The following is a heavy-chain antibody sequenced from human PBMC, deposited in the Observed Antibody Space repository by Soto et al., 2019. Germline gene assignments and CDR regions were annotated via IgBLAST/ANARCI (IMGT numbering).Heavy chain of an antibody. D-gene: IGHD3-22*01. V-gene: IGHV3-33*01. J-gene: IGHJ2*01. CDR2: IWYDGSNK. Sequence: QVQLVEPGGGVVQPGRSLRLSCAASGFTFSSYGMHWVRQAPGKGLEWVAVIWYDGSNKYYADSVKGRFTISRDNSKNTLYLQMNSLRAEDTAVYYCARDYDSSGYPRWYFDLWGRGTLVTVSS. CDR1: GFTFSSYG. CDR3: ARDYDSSGYPRWYFDL.